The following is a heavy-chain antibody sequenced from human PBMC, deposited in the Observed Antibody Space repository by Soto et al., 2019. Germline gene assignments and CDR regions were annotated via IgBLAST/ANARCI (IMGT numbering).Heavy chain of an antibody. CDR2: ISRSGTDI. CDR3: ASFIDGDSGDY. D-gene: IGHD3-10*01. CDR1: GFTFSDYG. V-gene: IGHV3-21*01. J-gene: IGHJ4*02. Sequence: EVQLVESGGGLVKPGGSLRLSCAASGFTFSDYGMNWVRQAPGKVLEWVSFISRSGTDIKYADAVEVRFTISRDNAKNARSLQMNSLRVEATAVYYCASFIDGDSGDYWGQGTLVTVSS.